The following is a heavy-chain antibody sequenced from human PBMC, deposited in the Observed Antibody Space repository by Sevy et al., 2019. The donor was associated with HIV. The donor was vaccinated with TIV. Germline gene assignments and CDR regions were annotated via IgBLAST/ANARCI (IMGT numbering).Heavy chain of an antibody. J-gene: IGHJ6*02. Sequence: ASVKVSCKASGGTFSSYAISWVRQAPGQGLEWMGGIIPIFGTANYAQKFQGRVTITADESMSTAYMELSSLRSEETAVYYCAGDSEFSDIVVVPAGGYYGMVVWGQGTTVTVSS. CDR1: GGTFSSYA. D-gene: IGHD2-2*01. CDR2: IIPIFGTA. V-gene: IGHV1-69*13. CDR3: AGDSEFSDIVVVPAGGYYGMVV.